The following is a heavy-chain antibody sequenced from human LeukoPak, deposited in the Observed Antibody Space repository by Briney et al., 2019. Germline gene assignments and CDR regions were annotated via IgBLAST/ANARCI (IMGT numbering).Heavy chain of an antibody. D-gene: IGHD3-16*02. V-gene: IGHV4-39*07. J-gene: IGHJ4*02. Sequence: SETLSLTCTVSGGSISSYYWGWIRQPPGKGLEWIGSIYYSGSTYYNPSLKSRVTISVDTSKNQFSLKLSSVTAADTAVYYCARDAYYDYVWGSYRPGDYWGQGTLVTVSS. CDR1: GGSISSYY. CDR2: IYYSGST. CDR3: ARDAYYDYVWGSYRPGDY.